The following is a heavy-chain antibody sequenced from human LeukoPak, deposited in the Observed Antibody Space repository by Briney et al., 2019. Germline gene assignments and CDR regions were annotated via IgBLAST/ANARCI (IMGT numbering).Heavy chain of an antibody. J-gene: IGHJ4*02. Sequence: ASVKVSCKASGGTLSGYGISWVRQAPGQGLEWMGWISAYNGNTNYAQKLQGRVTMTTDTSTSTAYMELRSLRSDDTAVYYCARDLSGYGSGRELFYWGQGTLVTVSS. D-gene: IGHD3-10*01. CDR1: GGTLSGYG. V-gene: IGHV1-18*01. CDR2: ISAYNGNT. CDR3: ARDLSGYGSGRELFY.